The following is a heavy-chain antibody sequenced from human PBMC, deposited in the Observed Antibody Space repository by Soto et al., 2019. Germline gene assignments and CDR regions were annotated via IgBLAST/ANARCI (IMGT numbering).Heavy chain of an antibody. Sequence: GGSLRLSCQATGFIFSNYAMGWVRQAPGKGLEWVAAISGTGAGTDYADFVNGRFTISRDNPKNTLYLEMNSLSAEDTAVYYCAKVSRVVVVTAPCSHWGQGTLVTVSS. V-gene: IGHV3-23*01. CDR3: AKVSRVVVVTAPCSH. J-gene: IGHJ4*02. CDR1: GFIFSNYA. D-gene: IGHD2-21*02. CDR2: ISGTGAGT.